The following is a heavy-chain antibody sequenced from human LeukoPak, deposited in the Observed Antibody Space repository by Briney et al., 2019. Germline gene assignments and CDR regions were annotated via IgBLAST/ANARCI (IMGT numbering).Heavy chain of an antibody. D-gene: IGHD3-22*01. CDR3: AKDAMPRYYYDSSGMDV. J-gene: IGHJ6*02. CDR2: INSDGSST. CDR1: GFTFSSYW. Sequence: GGSLRLSCAASGFTFSSYWMHWVRQAPGKGLVWVSRINSDGSSTSYADSVKGRFTISRDNAKNSLYLQMNSLRAEDTALYYCAKDAMPRYYYDSSGMDVWGQGTTVAVSS. V-gene: IGHV3-74*01.